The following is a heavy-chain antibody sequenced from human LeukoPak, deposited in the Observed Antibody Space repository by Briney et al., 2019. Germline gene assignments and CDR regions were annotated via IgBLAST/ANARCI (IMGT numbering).Heavy chain of an antibody. D-gene: IGHD3-9*01. CDR3: ASGAGDTYYDILTGYYIPPA. V-gene: IGHV3-23*01. CDR2: ISGSGGST. J-gene: IGHJ5*02. Sequence: GGSLRLSCAASGFTFSSYAMSWVRQAPGKGLEWVSAISGSGGSTYYADSVKGRFTISRDNSKNTLYLQMNSLRAEDTAVYYCASGAGDTYYDILTGYYIPPAWGQGTLVTVSS. CDR1: GFTFSSYA.